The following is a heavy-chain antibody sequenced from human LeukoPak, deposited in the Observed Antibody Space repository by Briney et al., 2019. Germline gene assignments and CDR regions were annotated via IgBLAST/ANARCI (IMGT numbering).Heavy chain of an antibody. CDR2: ISGSGGST. J-gene: IGHJ6*02. Sequence: GGSLRLSCAASGFTFSSYAMSWVRQAPGKGLEWVSAISGSGGSTYYADSVKGRFTISRDNSKNTLYLQMNSLRAEDTAVYYCARDAEARIPRSMVRGVIRPYGMDVWGQGTTVTVSS. CDR3: ARDAEARIPRSMVRGVIRPYGMDV. D-gene: IGHD3-10*01. V-gene: IGHV3-23*01. CDR1: GFTFSSYA.